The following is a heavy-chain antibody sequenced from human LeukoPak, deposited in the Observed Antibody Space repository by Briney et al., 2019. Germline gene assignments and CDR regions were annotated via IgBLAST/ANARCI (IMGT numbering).Heavy chain of an antibody. J-gene: IGHJ4*02. CDR3: ARSLRGIAAAGSPDY. CDR1: GYSFTSYW. Sequence: GESLKISCKGSGYSFTSYWIGWVRQMPGKGLEWMGIIYPGDSDTRYSPSFQGQVTISADKSISTAYLQWSSLKASDTAMYYCARSLRGIAAAGSPDYWGQGTLVTVSS. CDR2: IYPGDSDT. D-gene: IGHD6-13*01. V-gene: IGHV5-51*01.